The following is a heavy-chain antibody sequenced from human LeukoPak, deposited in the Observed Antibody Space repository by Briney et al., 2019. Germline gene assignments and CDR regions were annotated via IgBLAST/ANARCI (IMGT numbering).Heavy chain of an antibody. CDR1: GFTFSSYS. Sequence: GGSLRLSCAASGFTFSSYSMNWVRQAPGKGLEWVSYISSSSSTIYYADSVKGRFTISRDNAKNSLYLQMNGLRAEDTAVYYCARGGPLDYWGQGTLVTVSS. CDR3: ARGGPLDY. CDR2: ISSSSSTI. V-gene: IGHV3-48*01. J-gene: IGHJ4*02.